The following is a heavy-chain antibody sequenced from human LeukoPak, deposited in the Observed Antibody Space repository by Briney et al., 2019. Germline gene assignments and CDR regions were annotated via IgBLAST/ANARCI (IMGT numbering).Heavy chain of an antibody. D-gene: IGHD5-24*01. J-gene: IGHJ4*02. V-gene: IGHV3-30-3*01. CDR3: ARDFLGDGYNFCDY. CDR1: GFTFSSYA. CDR2: ISYDGSNK. Sequence: GGSLRLSCAASGFTFSSYAMHWVRQAPGKGLEWVAVISYDGSNKYYADSVKGRFTISRDNSKNTPYLQMNSLRAEDTAVYYCARDFLGDGYNFCDYWGQGTLVTVSS.